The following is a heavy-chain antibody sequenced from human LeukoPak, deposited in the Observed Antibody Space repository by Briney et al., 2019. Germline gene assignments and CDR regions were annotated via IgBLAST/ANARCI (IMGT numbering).Heavy chain of an antibody. CDR2: FSVYNGNT. Sequence: ASVKLCCKASGYTFTSYGISWGRQAPGQGLEWRGGFSVYNGNTNYAQKLQGRVTMTTDTSTSTAYMELRSLRPDDTAVYYCARELRLVVVTAPPLGMDVWGQGTTVTVSS. D-gene: IGHD2-21*02. CDR3: ARELRLVVVTAPPLGMDV. CDR1: GYTFTSYG. V-gene: IGHV1-18*01. J-gene: IGHJ6*02.